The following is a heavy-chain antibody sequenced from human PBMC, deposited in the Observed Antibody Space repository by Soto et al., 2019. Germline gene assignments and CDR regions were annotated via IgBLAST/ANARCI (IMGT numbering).Heavy chain of an antibody. CDR3: ARDRPSSGWYMGSLY. CDR2: ISAYNGNT. CDR1: GYTFTSYG. Sequence: QVQLVQSGAEVKKPGASVKVSCKASGYTFTSYGISWVRQAPGQGLEWMGWISAYNGNTNYAQKLQGRVTMTTDTSTSTAYRELRSLRSDDTAVYYCARDRPSSGWYMGSLYWGQGTLVTVSS. V-gene: IGHV1-18*01. D-gene: IGHD6-19*01. J-gene: IGHJ4*02.